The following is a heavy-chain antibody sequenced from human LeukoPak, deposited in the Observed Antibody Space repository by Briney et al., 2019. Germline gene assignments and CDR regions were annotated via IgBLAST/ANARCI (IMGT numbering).Heavy chain of an antibody. V-gene: IGHV3-66*01. CDR2: IYSGGST. CDR3: ARGALAVTEPHYYYYGMDV. J-gene: IGHJ6*02. CDR1: GFTVSSNY. Sequence: GGSLRLSCAASGFTVSSNYMNWVRQAPGKGLEWVSVIYSGGSTYYADSVKGRFTISRDNSKNTLYLQMNSLRAEDTAVYYCARGALAVTEPHYYYYGMDVWGQGTTVTVSS. D-gene: IGHD5-18*01.